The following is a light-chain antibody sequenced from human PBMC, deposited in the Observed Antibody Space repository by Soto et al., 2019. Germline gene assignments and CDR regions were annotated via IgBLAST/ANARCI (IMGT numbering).Light chain of an antibody. CDR2: EAS. Sequence: EIVLTQSPATLSLSPGERATLSCRASQSVSSYLAWYQQEPGQAPRLLIYEASNRATGIPARFSGSGSGTDFTLTISSLEPEDFAVYYCQQRSNLLTFGGGTKVEIK. CDR3: QQRSNLLT. CDR1: QSVSSY. V-gene: IGKV3-11*01. J-gene: IGKJ4*01.